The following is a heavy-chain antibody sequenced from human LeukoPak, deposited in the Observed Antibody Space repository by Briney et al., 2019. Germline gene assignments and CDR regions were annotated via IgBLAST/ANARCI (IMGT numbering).Heavy chain of an antibody. V-gene: IGHV1-69*13. Sequence: ASVKVSCKASGGTFSSYAISWVRQAPGQGLEWMGGIIPIFGTANYAQKSQGRVTITADESTSTAYMELSSLRSEDTAVYYCARDDYGDYYFDYWGQGTLVTVSS. J-gene: IGHJ4*02. D-gene: IGHD4-17*01. CDR1: GGTFSSYA. CDR2: IIPIFGTA. CDR3: ARDDYGDYYFDY.